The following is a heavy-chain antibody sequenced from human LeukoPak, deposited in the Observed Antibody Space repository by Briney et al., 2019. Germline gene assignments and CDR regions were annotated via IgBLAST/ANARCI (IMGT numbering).Heavy chain of an antibody. CDR3: AMGYRSAYSWDS. V-gene: IGHV3-9*01. CDR1: GFIFNNYA. J-gene: IGHJ4*02. D-gene: IGHD5-18*01. Sequence: PGGSLRLSCAGSGFIFNNYAMHWVRQPPGKGLEWVSGISWNSGSIDYADSVKGRFTISRDNARNTLYLQLNSLRAEDTAIYYCAMGYRSAYSWDSWGQGTLVTVSS. CDR2: ISWNSGSI.